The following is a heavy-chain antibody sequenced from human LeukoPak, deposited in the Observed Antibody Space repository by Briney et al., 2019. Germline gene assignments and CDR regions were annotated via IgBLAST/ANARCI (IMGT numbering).Heavy chain of an antibody. Sequence: SETLSLTCTVSGGSISSYYWSWIRQPPGKGLEWIGYIFYSGSTNYNPSLKSRVTISVDTSKNHFSLKLSSVTAADAAVYYCAREVGAPLGCYYSVWTSGAKGPRSPSP. J-gene: IGHJ6*02. CDR1: GGSISSYY. CDR3: AREVGAPLGCYYSVWTS. V-gene: IGHV4-59*12. D-gene: IGHD1-26*01. CDR2: IFYSGST.